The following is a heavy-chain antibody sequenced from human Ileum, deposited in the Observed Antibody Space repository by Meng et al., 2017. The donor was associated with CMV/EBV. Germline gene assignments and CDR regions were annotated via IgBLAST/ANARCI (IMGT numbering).Heavy chain of an antibody. CDR2: INSDGSST. CDR3: ARDAGGDSMAGELDY. J-gene: IGHJ4*02. V-gene: IGHV3-74*01. Sequence: GESLKISCAASGFTFTDYAMSWVRQAPGKGLVWVSRINSDGSSTSYADSVKGRFTISRDNAKNTLYLQMNSLRAEDTAVYYCARDAGGDSMAGELDYWGQGTLVTVSS. CDR1: GFTFTDYA. D-gene: IGHD3-16*01.